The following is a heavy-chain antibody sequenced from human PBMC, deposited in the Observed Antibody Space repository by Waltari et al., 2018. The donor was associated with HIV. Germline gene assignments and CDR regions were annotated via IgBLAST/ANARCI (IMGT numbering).Heavy chain of an antibody. CDR1: GYTFTSYG. J-gene: IGHJ4*02. CDR3: ARDEDRRVDTAIRVIDY. Sequence: QVQLVQSGAEVKKPGASVKVSCKASGYTFTSYGISWVRQAPGQGLEWMGWISAYNGNTNYAQKLQGRVTMTTDTSTSTAYMELRSLRSDDTAVYYCARDEDRRVDTAIRVIDYWGQGTLVTVSS. D-gene: IGHD5-18*01. CDR2: ISAYNGNT. V-gene: IGHV1-18*01.